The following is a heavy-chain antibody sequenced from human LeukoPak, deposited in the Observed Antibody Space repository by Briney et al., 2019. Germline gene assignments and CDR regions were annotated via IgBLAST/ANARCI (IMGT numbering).Heavy chain of an antibody. V-gene: IGHV1-2*04. D-gene: IGHD6-19*01. J-gene: IGHJ4*02. CDR3: ARGDSSDWYPYFDY. CDR1: GYTFTGYY. Sequence: ASVKVSCKASGYTFTGYYMHWVRQAPGQGLEWMGWINPNSGGTNYAQKFQGWVTMTRDTSISTAYMELSRLRSDDTAVYYCARGDSSDWYPYFDYWGQGTLVTVSS. CDR2: INPNSGGT.